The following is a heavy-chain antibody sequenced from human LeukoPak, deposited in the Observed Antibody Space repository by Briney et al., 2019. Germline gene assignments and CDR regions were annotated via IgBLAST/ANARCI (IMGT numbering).Heavy chain of an antibody. CDR1: GFTFSSYW. CDR3: AREGTGYQLLLVGAFDI. CDR2: IKQDGSEK. V-gene: IGHV3-7*01. Sequence: GGSLRLSCAVSGFTFSSYWMSWVRQAPGKGLEWVASIKQDGSEKYYVDSVKGRFTISRDNAKNSLYLQMNSLRAEDTAVYYCAREGTGYQLLLVGAFDIWGQGTMVTVSS. J-gene: IGHJ3*02. D-gene: IGHD2-2*01.